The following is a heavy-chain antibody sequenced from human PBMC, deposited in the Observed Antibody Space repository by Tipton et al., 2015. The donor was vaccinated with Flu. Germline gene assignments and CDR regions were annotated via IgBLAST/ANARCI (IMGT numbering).Heavy chain of an antibody. V-gene: IGHV4-39*07. CDR1: GGSISSSSYY. Sequence: TLSLTCTVSGGSISSSSYYWGWLRQPPGKGLEWIGSIYYSGSTYYNPSLKSRVTISVDTSKNQFFLKLSSVTAADTAVYYCARVTIVVVAAPGIYFDYWGQGTLVTVSS. D-gene: IGHD2-21*01. CDR3: ARVTIVVVAAPGIYFDY. CDR2: IYYSGST. J-gene: IGHJ4*02.